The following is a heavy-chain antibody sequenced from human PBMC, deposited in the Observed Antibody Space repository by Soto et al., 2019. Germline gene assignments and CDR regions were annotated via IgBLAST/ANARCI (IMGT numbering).Heavy chain of an antibody. V-gene: IGHV3-21*01. Sequence: GGSLRLSCAASGFTFSSYSMNWVRQAPGKGLEWVSSISSSSSYIYYADSVKGRLPMSGDNAKNSLYLQMTSLRADDTAVYYCARDATPGGYYDYIWGSYSRAFDIWGQGTMVTVSS. D-gene: IGHD3-16*01. CDR1: GFTFSSYS. CDR2: ISSSSSYI. J-gene: IGHJ3*02. CDR3: ARDATPGGYYDYIWGSYSRAFDI.